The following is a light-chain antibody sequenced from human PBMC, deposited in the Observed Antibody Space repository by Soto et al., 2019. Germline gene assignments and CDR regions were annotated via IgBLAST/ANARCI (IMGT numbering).Light chain of an antibody. CDR3: GAWDSSLSAGV. J-gene: IGLJ3*02. V-gene: IGLV1-51*02. CDR2: ENN. CDR1: NSNVAQNY. Sequence: QSVLTQPPSVSAAPGQTVTISCSGSNSNVAQNYVSWYQQVAGTAPKLLISENNKRPSGIPDRFSGSKSGTSATLDITGLHTEDEADYYCGAWDSSLSAGVFGGGTKLTVL.